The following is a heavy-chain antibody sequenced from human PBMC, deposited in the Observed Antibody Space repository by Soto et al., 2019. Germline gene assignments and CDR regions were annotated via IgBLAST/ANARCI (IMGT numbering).Heavy chain of an antibody. CDR1: GGSISSSSYY. CDR3: ARRAAARPGGYYYMDV. CDR2: IYYRGST. Sequence: SETLSLTCTVSGGSISSSSYYWGWIRQPPGKGLEWIGSIYYRGSTYYNPSLKSRVTISVDTSKNQFSLKLSSVTAADTAVYYCARRAAARPGGYYYMDVWGKGTTVTVSS. J-gene: IGHJ6*03. V-gene: IGHV4-39*01. D-gene: IGHD6-6*01.